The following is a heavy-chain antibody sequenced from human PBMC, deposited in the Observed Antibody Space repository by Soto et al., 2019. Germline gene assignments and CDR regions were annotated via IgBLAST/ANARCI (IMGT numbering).Heavy chain of an antibody. Sequence: ASVKVSCKASGYTFTGYYMHWVRQAPGQGLEWMGWINPNSGGTNYAQKFQGRFTISRDNAKNSLYLQMNSLRAEDTAVYYCARDGSTVTTNYHYAMDVWGQGTTVTVSS. CDR2: INPNSGGT. D-gene: IGHD4-17*01. J-gene: IGHJ6*02. CDR1: GYTFTGYY. CDR3: ARDGSTVTTNYHYAMDV. V-gene: IGHV1-2*02.